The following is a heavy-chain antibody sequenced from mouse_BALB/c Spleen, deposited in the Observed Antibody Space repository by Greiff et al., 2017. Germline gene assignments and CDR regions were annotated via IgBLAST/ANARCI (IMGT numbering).Heavy chain of an antibody. J-gene: IGHJ3*01. CDR2: IYPGNVNT. CDR1: GYTFTSYY. CDR3: ARSDGFAY. Sequence: QVQLKESGPELVKPGASVRISCKASGYTFTSYYIHWVKQRPGQGLEWIGWIYPGNVNTKYNEKFKGKATLTADKSSSTAYMQLSSLTSEDSAVYFCARSDGFAYWGQGTLVTVSA. V-gene: IGHV1S56*01.